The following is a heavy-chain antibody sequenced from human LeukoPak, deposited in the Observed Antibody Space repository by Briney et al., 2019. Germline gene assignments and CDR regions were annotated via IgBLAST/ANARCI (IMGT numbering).Heavy chain of an antibody. J-gene: IGHJ6*03. V-gene: IGHV1-2*02. CDR1: GYTFTGYY. Sequence: ASVMVSCKASGYTFTGYYIHWVRQAPGQGLEWMGWINPNSGGTNSAQKFQGRVTMTRDTSISTAYMELSSLRSDDTAVYYCARDKQLDWAHYYYYYMDVWGKGTTVTVSS. CDR3: ARDKQLDWAHYYYYYMDV. CDR2: INPNSGGT. D-gene: IGHD1-1*01.